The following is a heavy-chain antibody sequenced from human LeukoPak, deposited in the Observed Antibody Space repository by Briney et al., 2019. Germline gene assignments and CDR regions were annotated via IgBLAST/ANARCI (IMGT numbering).Heavy chain of an antibody. Sequence: GGSLRLSCAASGFNFTNYAMNWVPQAPGRGLEWVSLISSSGGSTYYAGSVKGRFTISRDNSKNTLYLQMNSLRAEDTAIYYCAKDGPTAIPSWFDPWGQGTLVTVSS. CDR3: AKDGPTAIPSWFDP. D-gene: IGHD2-21*02. V-gene: IGHV3-23*01. CDR1: GFNFTNYA. CDR2: ISSSGGST. J-gene: IGHJ5*02.